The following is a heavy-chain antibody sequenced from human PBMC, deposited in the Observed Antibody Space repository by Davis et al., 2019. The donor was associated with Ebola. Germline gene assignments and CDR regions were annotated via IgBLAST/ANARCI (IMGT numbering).Heavy chain of an antibody. J-gene: IGHJ6*04. CDR1: GFIFSSYA. CDR2: ISYDGSNK. V-gene: IGHV3-33*05. D-gene: IGHD6-19*01. CDR3: AKRATVKVAGANYYNAMDV. Sequence: GESLKISCAASGFIFSSYAMHWVRQAPGKGLKWVAVISYDGSNKYYADSVKGRFTISRDNSKNTLYLQMNSLRAEDTAVFYCAKRATVKVAGANYYNAMDVWGKGTTVTVSS.